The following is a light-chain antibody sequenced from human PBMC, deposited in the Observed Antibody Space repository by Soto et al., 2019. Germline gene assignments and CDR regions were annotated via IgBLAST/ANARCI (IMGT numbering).Light chain of an antibody. V-gene: IGKV4-1*01. CDR1: QSVLYSSNSKNY. J-gene: IGKJ2*01. Sequence: DIVMTQSPDSLAVSLGERATINCKSSQSVLYSSNSKNYLAWYQQKPGQPPKLLIYWASTRESGVPNRFSGSGSGTDFMLTISRLQAEDVVVYSCQQYYDYLYTFGKRIKLEIK. CDR2: WAS. CDR3: QQYYDYLYT.